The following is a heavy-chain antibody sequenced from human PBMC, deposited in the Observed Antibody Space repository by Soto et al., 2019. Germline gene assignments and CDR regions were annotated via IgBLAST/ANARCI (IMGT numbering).Heavy chain of an antibody. CDR2: ISGSGGGT. D-gene: IGHD1-26*01. V-gene: IGHV3-23*01. CDR1: GFTFNGYA. Sequence: GGSLRLSCAASGFTFNGYAMNWFRQAPGKGLEWVSGISGSGGGTYYADSVKGRFTISRDNSKNTLYLQMNSLRAEDTAVYYCAKLSRPTVNVCDYWGQGTLVTVSS. CDR3: AKLSRPTVNVCDY. J-gene: IGHJ4*02.